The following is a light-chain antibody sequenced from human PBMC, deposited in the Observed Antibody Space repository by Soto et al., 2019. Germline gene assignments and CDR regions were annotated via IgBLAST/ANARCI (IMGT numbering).Light chain of an antibody. V-gene: IGLV1-40*01. J-gene: IGLJ1*01. CDR3: QSYDSSLSGFKV. CDR2: GNS. Sequence: SVLTQPPSVSGTPGQRVTISCTGSSSNIGAGYDVHWYQQLPGTAPKLLIYGNSNRPSGVPDRFSGSKSGTSASLAITGLQAEDEADYYCQSYDSSLSGFKVFGTGTKVTVL. CDR1: SSNIGAGYD.